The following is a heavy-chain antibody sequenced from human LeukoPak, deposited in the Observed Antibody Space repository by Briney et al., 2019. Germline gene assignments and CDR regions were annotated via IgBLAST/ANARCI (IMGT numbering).Heavy chain of an antibody. CDR2: VSFDGRNK. Sequence: GGSLRLSCEASGFSLSSYAFHWVRQAPGKGPEWVSFVSFDGRNKNYADSVRGRFTISRDNSKNTLYLQMNSVTYEDTAVYFCVRIVGHTTTDFWGQGTIVTVSS. CDR3: VRIVGHTTTDF. J-gene: IGHJ4*02. V-gene: IGHV3-30-3*01. CDR1: GFSLSSYA. D-gene: IGHD1-26*01.